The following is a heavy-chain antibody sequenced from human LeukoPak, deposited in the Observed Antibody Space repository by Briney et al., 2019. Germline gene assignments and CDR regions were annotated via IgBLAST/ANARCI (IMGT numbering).Heavy chain of an antibody. CDR1: GGTFSSYA. J-gene: IGHJ4*02. CDR3: ARVRGRTGDFDY. D-gene: IGHD3-10*01. Sequence: ASVKVSCKASGGTFSSYAISWVRQAPGQGLEWMGGIIPIFGTANYAQKFQGRVTITADESTSTAYMELSSLRSEDTAVYYCARVRGRTGDFDYWGQGTLVTVSS. CDR2: IIPIFGTA. V-gene: IGHV1-69*01.